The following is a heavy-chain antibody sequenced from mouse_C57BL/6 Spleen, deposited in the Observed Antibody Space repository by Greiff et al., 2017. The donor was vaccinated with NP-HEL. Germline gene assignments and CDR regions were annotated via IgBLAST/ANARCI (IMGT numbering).Heavy chain of an antibody. CDR2: ISSGSSTI. V-gene: IGHV5-17*01. CDR1: GFTFSDYG. CDR3: ASDVRTYYDHYYAMDY. J-gene: IGHJ4*01. Sequence: EVKLVESGGGLVKPGGSLKLSCAASGFTFSDYGMHWVRQAPEKGLEWVAYISSGSSTIYYADTVKGRFTISRDNAKNTLFLQLTSLRSEDTDMYYCASDVRTYYDHYYAMDYWGQGTSVTVSS. D-gene: IGHD2-4*01.